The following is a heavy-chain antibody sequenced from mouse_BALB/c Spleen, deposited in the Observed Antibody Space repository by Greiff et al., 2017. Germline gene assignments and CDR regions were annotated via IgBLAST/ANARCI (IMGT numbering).Heavy chain of an antibody. CDR2: ISYDGSN. D-gene: IGHD1-1*01. CDR1: GYSITSGYY. CDR3: AREDYYGSSAY. J-gene: IGHJ4*01. V-gene: IGHV3-6*02. Sequence: EVQLQQSGPGLVKPSQSLSLTCSVTGYSITSGYYWNWIRQFPGTKLAWMGYISYDGSNTYNPSLKNRISITRDTSKNQFFLKLNSVTTEDTATYDCAREDYYGSSAYWGQGTSVTVSS.